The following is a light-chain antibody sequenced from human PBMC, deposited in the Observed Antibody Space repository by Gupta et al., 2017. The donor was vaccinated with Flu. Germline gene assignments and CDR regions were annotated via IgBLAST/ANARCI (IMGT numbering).Light chain of an antibody. CDR2: AAS. CDR3: QQSYSSPWT. V-gene: IGKV1-39*01. J-gene: IGKJ1*01. CDR1: KGISNY. Sequence: DRVTINGRVSKGISNYLNWFQQTPGTAPRLLIYAASCLHSGVPARFRGSGSGTDFTLNISSLQPEDVATYFCQQSYSSPWTFGQGTKVEIK.